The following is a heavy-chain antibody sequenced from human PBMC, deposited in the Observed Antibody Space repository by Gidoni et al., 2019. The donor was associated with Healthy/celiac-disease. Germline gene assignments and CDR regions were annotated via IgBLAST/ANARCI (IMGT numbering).Heavy chain of an antibody. CDR3: AKVGSSGYYYLLFDY. Sequence: EVQLLESGGGLVQPGGSLRLSCAASGFTFSSYAMSWVRQAPGKGLGLVSAISGSGGSTYYADSVKGRFTISRDNSKNTLYLQMNSLRAEDTAVYYCAKVGSSGYYYLLFDYWGQGTLVTVSS. CDR1: GFTFSSYA. J-gene: IGHJ4*02. D-gene: IGHD3-22*01. V-gene: IGHV3-23*01. CDR2: ISGSGGST.